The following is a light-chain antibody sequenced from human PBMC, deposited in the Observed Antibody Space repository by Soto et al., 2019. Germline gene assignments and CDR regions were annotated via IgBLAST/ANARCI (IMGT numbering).Light chain of an antibody. CDR2: GAS. V-gene: IGKV1-16*02. J-gene: IGKJ1*01. Sequence: DIQMTQSPSSVSASVGDRVTIACRASQDISIHLAWFQQKPGKAPKSLIFGASSLQSGVPSKFSRNASGADFTPPHDRPQAEGFGNYYCQQYHNYPPSFGQGTKVEIK. CDR3: QQYHNYPPS. CDR1: QDISIH.